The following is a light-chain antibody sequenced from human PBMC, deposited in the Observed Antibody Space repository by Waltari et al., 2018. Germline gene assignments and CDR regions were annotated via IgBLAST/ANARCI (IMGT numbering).Light chain of an antibody. CDR1: NSNIGSNP. Sequence: QSVLTQPPSLSGTPGPRVTISCSGSNSNIGSNPVDWYQVLPGTAPKLLIHGNEQRPSGLTHEFSGSKFGASGSLAISGLQPEDESEYYCAAWDESLNGWVFGGGTRLTVL. CDR3: AAWDESLNGWV. CDR2: GNE. V-gene: IGLV1-44*01. J-gene: IGLJ3*02.